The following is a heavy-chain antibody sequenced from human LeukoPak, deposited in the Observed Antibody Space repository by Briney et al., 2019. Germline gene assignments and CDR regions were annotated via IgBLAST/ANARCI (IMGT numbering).Heavy chain of an antibody. D-gene: IGHD2-21*02. J-gene: IGHJ4*02. V-gene: IGHV3-30*18. Sequence: PGGSLRLSCAASGSTFSSYGMHWVRQAPGKGLEWVAVISYDGSNKYYADSVKGRFTISRDNSKNTLYLQMNSLRAEDTAVYYCAKGRIVVVTATFFDYWGQGTLVTVSS. CDR3: AKGRIVVVTATFFDY. CDR1: GSTFSSYG. CDR2: ISYDGSNK.